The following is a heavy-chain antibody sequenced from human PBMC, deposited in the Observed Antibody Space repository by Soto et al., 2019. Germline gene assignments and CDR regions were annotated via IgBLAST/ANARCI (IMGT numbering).Heavy chain of an antibody. D-gene: IGHD2-15*01. J-gene: IGHJ3*02. CDR1: GYTFTSYD. V-gene: IGHV1-8*01. Sequence: ASVKVSCKASGYTFTSYDINWVRQATGQGLEWMGWMNPNSGNTGYAQKFQGRVTMTRNTSISTAYMELSSLRSEDTAVYYCARSASDIVVEVAANRDDAFDIWGQGTMVTVSS. CDR3: ARSASDIVVEVAANRDDAFDI. CDR2: MNPNSGNT.